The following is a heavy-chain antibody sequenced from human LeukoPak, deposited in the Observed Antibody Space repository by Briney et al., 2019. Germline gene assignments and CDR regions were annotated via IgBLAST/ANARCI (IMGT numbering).Heavy chain of an antibody. J-gene: IGHJ4*02. Sequence: ASVKVSCKASGYTSTGYHMHWVRQAPRPGLEWLGRIIPTLKTTNYAQKFQGRVTITADKSTGTAYMELSSLRSEDTAVYYCTRARGSGWYEADYWGQGTLVTVSS. V-gene: IGHV1-69*08. CDR1: GYTSTGYH. CDR2: IIPTLKTT. D-gene: IGHD6-19*01. CDR3: TRARGSGWYEADY.